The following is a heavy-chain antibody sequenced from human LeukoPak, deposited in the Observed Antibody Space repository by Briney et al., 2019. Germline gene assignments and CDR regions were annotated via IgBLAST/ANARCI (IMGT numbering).Heavy chain of an antibody. CDR1: GYTFTSYD. D-gene: IGHD5/OR15-5a*01. V-gene: IGHV1-2*02. CDR3: ARDLHSVYRTMVDY. CDR2: INPNSGGT. Sequence: ASVKVSCKASGYTFTSYDINWGRQATGQRLEWMGWINPNSGGTKYAQKFQGRVTMTRDTSISTAYMELSRLRSDDTAVYYCARDLHSVYRTMVDYWGQGTLVTVSS. J-gene: IGHJ4*02.